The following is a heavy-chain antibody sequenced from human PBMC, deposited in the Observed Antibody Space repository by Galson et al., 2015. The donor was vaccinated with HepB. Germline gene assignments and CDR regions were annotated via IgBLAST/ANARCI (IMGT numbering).Heavy chain of an antibody. V-gene: IGHV2-5*01. CDR2: IYWNDEK. J-gene: IGHJ4*02. Sequence: PALVKPTQTLTLTCTCSGFSVSTSGMGVGWIRQPPGKALECLALIYWNDEKRYSPSLKSRLTIAKDTTKNQVVLTMANVDPLDTATYYCAHRLTYYASGNSVSYFDYWGQGALVTVSS. CDR1: GFSVSTSGMG. D-gene: IGHD3-10*01. CDR3: AHRLTYYASGNSVSYFDY.